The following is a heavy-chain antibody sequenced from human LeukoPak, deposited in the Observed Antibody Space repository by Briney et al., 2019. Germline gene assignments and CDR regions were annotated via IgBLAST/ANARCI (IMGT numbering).Heavy chain of an antibody. D-gene: IGHD3-10*01. V-gene: IGHV3-33*01. J-gene: IGHJ5*02. CDR1: GFTFSRYG. CDR2: IWYDGNYQ. Sequence: GGSLRLSCAASGFTFSRYGMHWVRQAPGKGLEWVAVIWYDGNYQYYADSEKGRFTISRDNSKRTLYLEMNSQRVEDRAVLYGARVWVRGLNWFDPWGQGVLVTVSS. CDR3: ARVWVRGLNWFDP.